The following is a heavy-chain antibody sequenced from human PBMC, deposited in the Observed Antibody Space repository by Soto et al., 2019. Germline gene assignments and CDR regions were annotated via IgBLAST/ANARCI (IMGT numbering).Heavy chain of an antibody. J-gene: IGHJ5*01. Sequence: SETLSLTCTVSGGSISSKAYCWSWIRQPPGKGLEWIGSIYYSGSTYYNPSLKSRVTISADTSKNQFSLKLSSVTAADTAVYYCASFTGYSSGWFDYWGQGTLVTVSS. CDR2: IYYSGST. CDR3: ASFTGYSSGWFDY. V-gene: IGHV4-39*01. D-gene: IGHD6-19*01. CDR1: GGSISSKAYC.